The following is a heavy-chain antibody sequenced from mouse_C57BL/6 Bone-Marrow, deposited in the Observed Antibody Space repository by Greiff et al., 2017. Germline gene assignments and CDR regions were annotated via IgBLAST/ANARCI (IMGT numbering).Heavy chain of an antibody. V-gene: IGHV1-26*01. CDR2: INPNNGGT. D-gene: IGHD1-1*01. Sequence: VQLQQSGPELVKPGASVKISCKASGYTFTDYYMNWVKQSHGKSLEWIGDINPNNGGTSYNQKFKGKATLTVDKSSSTAYMELRSLTSEDSAVYYCARDYYGLYYYAMDYWGQGTSVTVSS. CDR3: ARDYYGLYYYAMDY. J-gene: IGHJ4*01. CDR1: GYTFTDYY.